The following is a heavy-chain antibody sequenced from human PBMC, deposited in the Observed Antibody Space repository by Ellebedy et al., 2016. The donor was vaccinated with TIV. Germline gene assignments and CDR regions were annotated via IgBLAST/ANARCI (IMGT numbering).Heavy chain of an antibody. CDR3: VTDPDGGPVDY. D-gene: IGHD1-14*01. Sequence: PGGSLRLSFAASGFTFNNAGLTGVRQAPGKGLEWVGRIKSKTDGGTTDYAEPVKGRFTISRDDRKNTLYLQMDSLKTEDTAVYYCVTDPDGGPVDYWGQGTLVTVSS. CDR1: GFTFNNAG. J-gene: IGHJ4*02. V-gene: IGHV3-15*07. CDR2: IKSKTDGGTT.